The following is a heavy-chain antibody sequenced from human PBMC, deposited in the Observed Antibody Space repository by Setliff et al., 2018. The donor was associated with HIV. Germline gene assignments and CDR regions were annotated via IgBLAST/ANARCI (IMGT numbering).Heavy chain of an antibody. CDR2: IYSSGST. V-gene: IGHV4-4*09. Sequence: SETLSLTCTVSGGSISSYYWSWIRQPPGKGLEWLGHIYSSGSTNYNPSLKGRVTISVDTSKNQFSLKLYSVTAADTAVYYCARAYFGSGIYYWGQGTLVTVSS. D-gene: IGHD3-10*01. J-gene: IGHJ4*02. CDR1: GGSISSYY. CDR3: ARAYFGSGIYY.